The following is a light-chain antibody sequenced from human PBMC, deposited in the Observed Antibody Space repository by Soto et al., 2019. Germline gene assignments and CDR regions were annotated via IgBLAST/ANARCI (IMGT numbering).Light chain of an antibody. V-gene: IGKV3-11*01. CDR2: DAS. CDR3: QHRSNWPGT. CDR1: QSVFNY. Sequence: EIVLTQSPGTLSLSPGERATLSCRASQSVFNYLAWYQQKPGQAPRLLIYDASDRATGIPARFTGSGSGTDFTLTISSLEPEDSAVYYCQHRSNWPGTFGQGTKMDIK. J-gene: IGKJ1*01.